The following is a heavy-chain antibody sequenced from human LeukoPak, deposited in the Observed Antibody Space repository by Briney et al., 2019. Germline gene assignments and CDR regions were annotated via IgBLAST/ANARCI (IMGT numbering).Heavy chain of an antibody. V-gene: IGHV4-39*07. J-gene: IGHJ4*02. CDR2: VYFSGSS. CDR1: GGSISSTIYY. D-gene: IGHD3-22*01. CDR3: ARRAHYYDSSGYRDPVDY. Sequence: SETLSLTCTVSGGSISSTIYYWGWIRQPPGKGLEWIGSVYFSGSSYYNPSLKSRATISVDTSENHFYLKLNSVTAADTAVYYCARRAHYYDSSGYRDPVDYWGQGTLVTVSS.